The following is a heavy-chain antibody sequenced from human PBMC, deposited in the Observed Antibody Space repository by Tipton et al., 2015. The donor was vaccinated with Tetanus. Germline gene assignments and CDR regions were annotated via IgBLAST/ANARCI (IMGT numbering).Heavy chain of an antibody. Sequence: SLRLSCAASGFSVSNNYMSWVRQAPGKGLEWVSAISASGDSTYYADFVKGRFIISRDTSKNTLYLQMNSLRAEDTAVYYCARSASPFDYWGQGTLVTVSS. J-gene: IGHJ4*02. V-gene: IGHV3-53*01. CDR2: SASGDST. CDR1: GFSVSNNY. CDR3: ARSASPFDY.